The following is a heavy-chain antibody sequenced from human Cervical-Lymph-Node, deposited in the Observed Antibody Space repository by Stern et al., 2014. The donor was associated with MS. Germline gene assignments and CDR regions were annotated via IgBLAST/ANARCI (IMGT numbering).Heavy chain of an antibody. V-gene: IGHV4-31*03. D-gene: IGHD3-10*01. J-gene: IGHJ4*02. CDR1: GASINTGGYY. CDR3: ARTYGSGKLEA. Sequence: QVQLVESGPGLVKPSQTLSLTCTVSGASINTGGYYWTWIRQHPVRGLEWIGYIYYTGTTYYSSSLKSRVTISVDPPERQFSLSLTSATAADTAVYYCARTYGSGKLEAWGQGILVTVSS. CDR2: IYYTGTT.